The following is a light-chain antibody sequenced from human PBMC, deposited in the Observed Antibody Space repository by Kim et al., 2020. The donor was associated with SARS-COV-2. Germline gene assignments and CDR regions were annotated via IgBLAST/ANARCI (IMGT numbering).Light chain of an antibody. CDR1: QSVLYSSNNQNY. CDR3: QQYYSTPYT. Sequence: MSTINGKSSQSVLYSSNNQNYLAWYQQKPGQPPKLLIYWASTREYGVPDRFSGSGSGTDFTLTISSLQAEDVAVYYCQQYYSTPYTFGQGTKLEI. J-gene: IGKJ2*01. V-gene: IGKV4-1*01. CDR2: WAS.